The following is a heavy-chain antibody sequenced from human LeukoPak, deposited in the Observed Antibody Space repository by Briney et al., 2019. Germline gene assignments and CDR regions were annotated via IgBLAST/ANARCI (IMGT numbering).Heavy chain of an antibody. V-gene: IGHV1-3*01. CDR1: GYTFTSYA. Sequence: ASVNVSCKASGYTFTSYAMHWVRQAPGQRLEWMGWINAGNGNTKYSQKFQGRVTISRDTSASTAYMELSSLRSEDTAVYYCARGLGYCSGGSCYALFYYYGMDVWGQGTTVTVSS. CDR3: ARGLGYCSGGSCYALFYYYGMDV. CDR2: INAGNGNT. J-gene: IGHJ6*02. D-gene: IGHD2-15*01.